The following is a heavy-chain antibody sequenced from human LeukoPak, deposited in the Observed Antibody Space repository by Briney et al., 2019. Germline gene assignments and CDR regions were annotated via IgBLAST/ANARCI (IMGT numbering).Heavy chain of an antibody. Sequence: GGSLRLSCAASGFTFSSYAMSWVRQAPGKGREWVSAISGSGGSTYYADSVKGRFTISRDNSKNTLYLQMNSLRAEDTAVYYCAKDGYCSGGSCYPYWGQGTLVTVSS. CDR1: GFTFSSYA. CDR2: ISGSGGST. CDR3: AKDGYCSGGSCYPY. V-gene: IGHV3-23*01. D-gene: IGHD2-15*01. J-gene: IGHJ4*02.